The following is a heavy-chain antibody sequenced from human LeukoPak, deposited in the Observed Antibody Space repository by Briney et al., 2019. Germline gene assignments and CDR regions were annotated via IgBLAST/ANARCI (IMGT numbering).Heavy chain of an antibody. CDR3: AKLGTYWYFDL. CDR2: ISYDGSNK. Sequence: GGSLRLSCAASGFTFSSYGMHWVRQAPGKGLEWVAVISYDGSNKYYADSVKGRFTISRDNSKNTLYLQMNSLRAEDTAVYFCAKLGTYWYFDLWGRGTLVTVSS. D-gene: IGHD7-27*01. J-gene: IGHJ2*01. CDR1: GFTFSSYG. V-gene: IGHV3-30*18.